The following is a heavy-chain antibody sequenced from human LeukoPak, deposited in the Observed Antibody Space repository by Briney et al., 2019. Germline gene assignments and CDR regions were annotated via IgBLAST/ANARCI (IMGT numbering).Heavy chain of an antibody. CDR1: GFTFSSYA. CDR3: ANFLIVEVDGSGY. V-gene: IGHV3-23*01. J-gene: IGHJ4*02. CDR2: ISGSGGST. D-gene: IGHD2-21*01. Sequence: GGSLRLSCAASGFTFSSYAMSWVRQAPGKGLEWVSAISGSGGSTYYADSVKGRFTISRDNSKNTLYLQMNSLRAEDTAVYYCANFLIVEVDGSGYWGQGTLVTVSS.